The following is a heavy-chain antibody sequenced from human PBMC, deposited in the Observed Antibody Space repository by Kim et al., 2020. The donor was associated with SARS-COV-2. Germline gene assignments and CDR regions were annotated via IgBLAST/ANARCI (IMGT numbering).Heavy chain of an antibody. Sequence: GGSLRLSCAASGFTFSNYAMRWVRQAPGKGLEWVSGVSATGTNTYYADSVKGRFTISRDNSKNTLYLQMDGLRPEDTAVYYCARQRSGYCDYESDYWGQGTLVTVSS. CDR2: VSATGTNT. D-gene: IGHD4-17*01. CDR1: GFTFSNYA. J-gene: IGHJ4*02. CDR3: ARQRSGYCDYESDY. V-gene: IGHV3-23*01.